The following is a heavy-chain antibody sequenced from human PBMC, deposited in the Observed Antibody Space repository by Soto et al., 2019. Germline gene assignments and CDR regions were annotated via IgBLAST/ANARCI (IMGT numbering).Heavy chain of an antibody. J-gene: IGHJ5*02. V-gene: IGHV3-23*01. Sequence: GGSLRLSCAASGFTFSSYAMSWVRQAPGKGLEWVSAISGSGGSTYYADSVKGRFTISRDNSKNTLYLQMNSLRAEDTAVYYCAKDPRFLEWLLKENWFDPWGQGTLVTVSS. D-gene: IGHD3-3*01. CDR2: ISGSGGST. CDR1: GFTFSSYA. CDR3: AKDPRFLEWLLKENWFDP.